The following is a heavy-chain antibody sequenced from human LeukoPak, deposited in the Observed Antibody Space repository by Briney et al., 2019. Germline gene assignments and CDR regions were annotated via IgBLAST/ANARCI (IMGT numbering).Heavy chain of an antibody. D-gene: IGHD3-22*01. V-gene: IGHV4-59*08. CDR3: ARTGRSGFFDY. J-gene: IGHJ4*02. CDR1: GGSLSSYY. CDR2: IYYSGST. Sequence: SETLSLTCAVSGGSLSSYYWSWIRQPPGKGLEWIGYIYYSGSTNYNPSLKSRVTISVDTSKNQFSLKLSSVTAADTAVYYCARTGRSGFFDYWGQGTLVTVSS.